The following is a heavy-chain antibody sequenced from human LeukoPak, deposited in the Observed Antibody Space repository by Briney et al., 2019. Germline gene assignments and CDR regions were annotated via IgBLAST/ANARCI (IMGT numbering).Heavy chain of an antibody. CDR3: ASLYYDILTGYLWFDP. Sequence: KASETLSLTCTVSGGSINSYYWSWIRQPPGKGLEWIGEINHSGSTNYNPSLKSRVTISVDTSKNQFSLKLSSVTAADTAVYYCASLYYDILTGYLWFDPWGQGTLVTVSS. J-gene: IGHJ5*02. V-gene: IGHV4-34*01. D-gene: IGHD3-9*01. CDR2: INHSGST. CDR1: GGSINSYY.